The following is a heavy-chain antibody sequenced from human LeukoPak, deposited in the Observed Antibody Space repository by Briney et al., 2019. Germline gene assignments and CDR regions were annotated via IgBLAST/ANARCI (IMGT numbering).Heavy chain of an antibody. V-gene: IGHV3-21*04. J-gene: IGHJ4*02. Sequence: PGGSLRLSCAASGFRFSSYGMSWVRQAPGKGLEWVSSINTYYADSVKGRFTISRDNAKNSLYLQMNSLRAEDTAVYYCARGGKLPGGYWGQGTLVTVSS. CDR1: GFRFSSYG. CDR3: ARGGKLPGGY. D-gene: IGHD2-15*01. CDR2: INT.